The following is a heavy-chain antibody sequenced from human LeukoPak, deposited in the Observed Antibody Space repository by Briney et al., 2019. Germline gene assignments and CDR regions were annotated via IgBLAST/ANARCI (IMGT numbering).Heavy chain of an antibody. D-gene: IGHD6-13*01. CDR3: ARDGRAAAATGAYYYGMDV. V-gene: IGHV3-7*01. CDR2: IKQDGSEK. J-gene: IGHJ6*02. CDR1: GFTFSSYW. Sequence: GGSLRLSCAASGFTFSSYWMSWVRQAPGKGLEWVANIKQDGSEKYYVDSVKGRFTISRDNAKNSLYLQMNSLRAEDTAVYYCARDGRAAAATGAYYYGMDVWGQGTTVTVSS.